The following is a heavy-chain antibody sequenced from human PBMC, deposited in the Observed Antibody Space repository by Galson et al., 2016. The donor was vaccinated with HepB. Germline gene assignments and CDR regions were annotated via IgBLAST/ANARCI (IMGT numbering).Heavy chain of an antibody. CDR2: ISAYNGNT. CDR1: GYTFTSYR. V-gene: IGHV1-18*04. Sequence: SCKASGYTFTSYRISWVRQAPGQGLEWMGWISAYNGNTNYAQRLQGRVTMTTDTSASTAYMELRSLRSDDTAVYYCARDLYIYGPFSYYYYGMDVWGQGPWSPSP. J-gene: IGHJ6*02. CDR3: ARDLYIYGPFSYYYYGMDV. D-gene: IGHD5-18*01.